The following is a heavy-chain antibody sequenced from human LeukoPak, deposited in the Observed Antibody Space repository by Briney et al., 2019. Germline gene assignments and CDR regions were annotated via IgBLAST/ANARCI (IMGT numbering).Heavy chain of an antibody. D-gene: IGHD3-22*01. CDR3: TRGGTGSGYQPLYY. CDR2: IIPIFGTA. V-gene: IGHV1-69*05. CDR1: GGTFSSYA. Sequence: SVKVSCKASGGTFSSYAISWVRQAPGQGLEWMGGIIPIFGTANYAQKFQGRVTITTGESTSTAYMELSSLRSEDTAVYYCTRGGTGSGYQPLYYWGQGTLVTVSS. J-gene: IGHJ4*02.